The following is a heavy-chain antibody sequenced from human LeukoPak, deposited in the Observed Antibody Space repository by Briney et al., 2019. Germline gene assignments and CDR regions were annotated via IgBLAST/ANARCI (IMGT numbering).Heavy chain of an antibody. CDR2: IYHSGST. Sequence: PSETLSLTCAVSGGSISSSNWWSWVRQPPGKGLEWIGEIYHSGSTNYNPSLKSRVTISVDKSKNQFSLKLSSVTAADTAVYYCARYVFRNYYDRSGYYLDYWGQGTLVTVSS. D-gene: IGHD3-22*01. J-gene: IGHJ4*02. CDR1: GGSISSSNW. CDR3: ARYVFRNYYDRSGYYLDY. V-gene: IGHV4-4*02.